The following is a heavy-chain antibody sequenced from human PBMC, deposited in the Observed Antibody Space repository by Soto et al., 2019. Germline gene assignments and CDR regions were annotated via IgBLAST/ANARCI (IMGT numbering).Heavy chain of an antibody. CDR1: GASIGSGDFY. D-gene: IGHD3-22*01. CDR2: IYYNELSSSEST. CDR3: ARTGPSYYYHNGGSPGDY. V-gene: IGHV4-30-4*08. Sequence: SETLSLTCTVSGASIGSGDFYWSWIRQSPGKGLEWLGYIYYNELSSSESTHYNSSLKSRVSISVDTSKNQFSLTLRSMTAADTAVYYCARTGPSYYYHNGGSPGDYWGQGTLVTVSS. J-gene: IGHJ4*02.